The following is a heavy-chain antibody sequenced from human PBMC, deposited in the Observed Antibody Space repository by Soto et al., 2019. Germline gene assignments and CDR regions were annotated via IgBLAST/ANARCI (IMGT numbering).Heavy chain of an antibody. V-gene: IGHV3-13*01. CDR1: GFTLSAHD. D-gene: IGHD5-18*01. J-gene: IGHJ4*02. Sequence: GGSLRLSCAASGFTLSAHDMHWVRQGIGKGLEWVSAIGTGGDTYYAASVKGRFTVSRDNAWNSFYLQMNGLRAEDTAVYYCARGIQLWSLPGYWGQGTPVTVSS. CDR3: ARGIQLWSLPGY. CDR2: IGTGGDT.